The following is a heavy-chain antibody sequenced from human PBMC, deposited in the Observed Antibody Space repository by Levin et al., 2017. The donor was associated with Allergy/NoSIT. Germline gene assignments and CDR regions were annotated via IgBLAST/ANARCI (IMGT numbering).Heavy chain of an antibody. Sequence: GESLKISCAASGFTFSSYAMSWVRQAPGKGLEWVSAISGSGGSTYYADSVKGRFTISRDNSKNTLYLQMNSLRAEDTAVYYCAKDEDYYGSGSYRPYWGQGTLVTVSS. CDR3: AKDEDYYGSGSYRPY. CDR2: ISGSGGST. V-gene: IGHV3-23*01. J-gene: IGHJ4*02. CDR1: GFTFSSYA. D-gene: IGHD3-10*01.